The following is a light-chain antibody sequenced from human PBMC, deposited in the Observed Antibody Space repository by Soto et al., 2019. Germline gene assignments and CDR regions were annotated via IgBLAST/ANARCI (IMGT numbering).Light chain of an antibody. J-gene: IGKJ4*01. V-gene: IGKV1-8*01. Sequence: AIRMTQSPSSFSASTGDRVTITCRASQGISGYLAWYQQKPGKAPKLLIYAASTLQSGGPSRFSGSGSGTDFSLTISCLQSEDFATYYCQQYYSSPLTFGGGTKVEIK. CDR2: AAS. CDR3: QQYYSSPLT. CDR1: QGISGY.